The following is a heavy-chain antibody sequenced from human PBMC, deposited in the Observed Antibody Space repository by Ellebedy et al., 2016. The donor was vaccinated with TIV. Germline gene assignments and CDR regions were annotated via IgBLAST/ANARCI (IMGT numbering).Heavy chain of an antibody. CDR3: AKDVSTHIAWPTYGFDV. CDR1: GFTFADYA. CDR2: LSWNSDYI. V-gene: IGHV3-9*01. D-gene: IGHD2-21*01. J-gene: IGHJ3*01. Sequence: PGGSLRLSCAASGFTFADYAMHWVRQAPGKGLEWVSGLSWNSDYIGYADSGKGRFTISRDNAKNSLYLQMNSLRSEDTALYYCAKDVSTHIAWPTYGFDVWGHGTLVTVS.